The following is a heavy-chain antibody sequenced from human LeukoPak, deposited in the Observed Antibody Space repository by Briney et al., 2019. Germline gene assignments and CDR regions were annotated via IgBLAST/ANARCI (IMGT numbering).Heavy chain of an antibody. CDR3: ARGPRYCSSTSCYWGRDY. J-gene: IGHJ4*02. CDR2: MNPNSGNT. V-gene: IGHV1-8*01. CDR1: GYTFTSYD. Sequence: ASVKVSCKASGYTFTSYDINWVRQATGQGLEWMGWMNPNSGNTGYAQKFQGRVTMTRNTSISTAYMELSSLRSKDTAVYYCARGPRYCSSTSCYWGRDYWGQGTLVTVSS. D-gene: IGHD2-2*01.